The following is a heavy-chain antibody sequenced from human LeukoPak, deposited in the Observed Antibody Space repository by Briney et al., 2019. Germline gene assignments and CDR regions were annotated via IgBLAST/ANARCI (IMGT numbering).Heavy chain of an antibody. Sequence: SETLSLTCTVSGGSISNYYWSWIRQPPGKGLEWIGYIYYTGSTTYNPSLKSRVTMSVDTSKNQFSLKLSSVTAADTAVYYCARGAMMVGPWGQGTLVTVSS. J-gene: IGHJ5*02. CDR3: ARGAMMVGP. CDR2: IYYTGST. CDR1: GGSISNYY. D-gene: IGHD3-22*01. V-gene: IGHV4-59*01.